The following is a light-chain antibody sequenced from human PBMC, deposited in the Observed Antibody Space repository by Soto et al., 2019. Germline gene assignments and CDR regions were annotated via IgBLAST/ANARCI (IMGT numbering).Light chain of an antibody. Sequence: MSQSPASLAASPRGRSTIHCKCTQSVLSLTNNKNYLAWYQQKAGQPPKLLIYWASTRESGVPDRFSASESGTDFTLTISRLEPEDFAVYSCQQYGSSPSTFGQGTRLEIK. J-gene: IGKJ5*01. V-gene: IGKV4-1*01. CDR1: QSVLSLTNNKNY. CDR2: WAS. CDR3: QQYGSSPST.